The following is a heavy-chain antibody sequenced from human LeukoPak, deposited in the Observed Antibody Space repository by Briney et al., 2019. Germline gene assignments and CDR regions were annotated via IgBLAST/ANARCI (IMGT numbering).Heavy chain of an antibody. CDR3: TTELGSGSYYTERPYYYGMDV. Sequence: GGSLRLSCAASGFTFSNAWMSWVRQAPGKGLEWVGRIKSKTDGGTTDYAAPVKGRFTISRDDSKNTLYLQMNSLKTEDTAVYYCTTELGSGSYYTERPYYYGMDVWGQGTTVTVSS. J-gene: IGHJ6*02. CDR2: IKSKTDGGTT. D-gene: IGHD3-10*01. V-gene: IGHV3-15*01. CDR1: GFTFSNAW.